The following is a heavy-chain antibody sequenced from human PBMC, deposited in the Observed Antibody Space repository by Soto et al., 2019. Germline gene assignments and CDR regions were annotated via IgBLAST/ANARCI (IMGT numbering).Heavy chain of an antibody. V-gene: IGHV2-26*01. CDR3: ARFVVVPAAILDAGWFDP. CDR1: GFSLSNARMG. D-gene: IGHD2-2*02. J-gene: IGHJ5*01. Sequence: QVTLKESGPVLVKPTETLTLTCTVSGFSLSNARMGVSWIRQPPGKALEWLAHIFSNDEKSYSASLKSRLTISKDTSKSQVDLTMTIMHPVDIATYYCARFVVVPAAILDAGWFDPWVQGTLVTVSS. CDR2: IFSNDEK.